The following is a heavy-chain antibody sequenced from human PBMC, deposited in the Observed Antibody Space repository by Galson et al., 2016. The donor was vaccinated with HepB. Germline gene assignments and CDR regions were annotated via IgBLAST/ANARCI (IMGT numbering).Heavy chain of an antibody. J-gene: IGHJ4*02. Sequence: SLRLSCAVSGFTFSSYSMDWVRQAPGKGLEWVSYITSNSSNIYYADSVKGRFTISRDNAKNSLYLQRNSLRDEYPSVYYCARESYYGGNSLYQYYFDYWGQGTLVTVSS. V-gene: IGHV3-48*02. CDR3: ARESYYGGNSLYQYYFDY. D-gene: IGHD4-23*01. CDR2: ITSNSSNI. CDR1: GFTFSSYS.